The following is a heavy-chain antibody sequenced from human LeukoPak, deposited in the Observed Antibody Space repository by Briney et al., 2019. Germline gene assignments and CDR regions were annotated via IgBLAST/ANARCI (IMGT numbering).Heavy chain of an antibody. CDR1: GFTFSSYG. CDR3: AKDLVYYDSSGYTYYYYYGMDV. D-gene: IGHD3-22*01. V-gene: IGHV3-30*18. CDR2: ISYDGSNK. Sequence: GRSLRLSCAASGFTFSSYGMHWVRQALGKGLEWVAVISYDGSNKYYADSVKGRFTISRDNSKNTLYLQMNSLRAEDTAVYYCAKDLVYYDSSGYTYYYYYGMDVWGQGTTVTVSS. J-gene: IGHJ6*02.